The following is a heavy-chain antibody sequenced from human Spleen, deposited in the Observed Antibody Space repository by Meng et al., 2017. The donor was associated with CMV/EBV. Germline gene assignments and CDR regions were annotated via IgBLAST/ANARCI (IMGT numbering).Heavy chain of an antibody. V-gene: IGHV3-7*03. CDR2: IKQDGSEK. J-gene: IGHJ3*02. Sequence: GESLKISCAASGFTFSSYWMSWVRQAPGKGLEWVANIKQDGSEKYYVDSVKGRFTISRDNAKNSLYLQMNSLRAEDTAVYYCARDSHGDAFDIWGQGTMVTVSS. CDR3: ARDSHGDAFDI. CDR1: GFTFSSYW.